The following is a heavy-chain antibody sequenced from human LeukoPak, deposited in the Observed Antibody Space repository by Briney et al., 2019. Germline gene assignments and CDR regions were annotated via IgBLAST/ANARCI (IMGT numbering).Heavy chain of an antibody. D-gene: IGHD3-22*01. CDR1: GFTFSSYS. J-gene: IGHJ4*02. CDR3: ARDLSRNYYDSSC. V-gene: IGHV3-21*01. CDR2: ISSSSSYI. Sequence: GGSLRLSCAASGFTFSSYSMTWVRQAPGKGLEWASSISSSSSYIYYADSVKGRFTISRDNAKNSLYLQMNSLRAEDTAVYYCARDLSRNYYDSSCWGQGTLVTVSS.